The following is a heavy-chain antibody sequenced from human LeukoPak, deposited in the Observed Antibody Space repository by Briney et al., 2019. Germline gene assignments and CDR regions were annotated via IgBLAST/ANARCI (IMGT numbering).Heavy chain of an antibody. V-gene: IGHV3-15*01. D-gene: IGHD3-10*01. CDR2: IKSITDGGTT. J-gene: IGHJ4*02. CDR3: AIYYRSGY. CDR1: GFTFSNAW. Sequence: GGSLRLSCAASGFTFSNAWMTWVRQAPGKGLEWVGRIKSITDGGTTDYAAPVKGRFTISRDDSKNTLFLQMNSLKTEDTAVYYCAIYYRSGYWGQGTLVTVSS.